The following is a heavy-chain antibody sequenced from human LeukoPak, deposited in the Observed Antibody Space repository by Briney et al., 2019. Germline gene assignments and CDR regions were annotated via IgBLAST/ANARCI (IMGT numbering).Heavy chain of an antibody. Sequence: SETLSLTCTVSGGSISTYYWNWIRQPPGKGLEWIGYIYFSGSINHNRSLKSRVTISVDTSKNQFSLRLNSVTAADTAVYYCARGTGSYFTPYYFDYWGQGTLVTVSS. CDR3: ARGTGSYFTPYYFDY. CDR2: IYFSGSI. CDR1: GGSISTYY. J-gene: IGHJ4*02. D-gene: IGHD1-26*01. V-gene: IGHV4-59*01.